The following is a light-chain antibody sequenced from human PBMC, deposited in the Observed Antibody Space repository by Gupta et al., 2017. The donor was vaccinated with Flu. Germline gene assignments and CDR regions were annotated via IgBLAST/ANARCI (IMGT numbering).Light chain of an antibody. Sequence: RSTLSASVGDRLTITCRASQTISSWLAWYQQKPGQAPKLLIYKASSLESGVPSRFSGSGSGTDFTLTISSLLPDDFATYYCQQYNSYPLTFGGGTKVEIK. J-gene: IGKJ4*01. CDR3: QQYNSYPLT. CDR2: KAS. V-gene: IGKV1-5*03. CDR1: QTISSW.